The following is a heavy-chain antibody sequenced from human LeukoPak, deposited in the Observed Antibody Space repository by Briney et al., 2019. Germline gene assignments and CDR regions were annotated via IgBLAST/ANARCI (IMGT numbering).Heavy chain of an antibody. Sequence: ASVKVSCKASGYTFTGYYMHWVRQAPGQGLEWMGWINPNSGGTNYAQKFQGRVTMTRDTSISTAYMELSRLRSDDTAVYYCAKPYHYDSSGYDDAFGIWGQGTMVTVSS. CDR3: AKPYHYDSSGYDDAFGI. J-gene: IGHJ3*02. CDR2: INPNSGGT. V-gene: IGHV1-2*02. D-gene: IGHD3-22*01. CDR1: GYTFTGYY.